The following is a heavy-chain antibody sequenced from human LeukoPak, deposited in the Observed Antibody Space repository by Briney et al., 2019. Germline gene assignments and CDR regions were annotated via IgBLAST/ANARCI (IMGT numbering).Heavy chain of an antibody. D-gene: IGHD3-22*01. J-gene: IGHJ3*02. CDR1: GFTFSSYD. V-gene: IGHV3-13*01. Sequence: GSLRLSCAASGFTFSSYDMHWVRQPTGKGLEWVSGIVPAGDTYYPGSVKGRFTISRENAKNSLYLQVNSLRAGDTAVYYCARGGYFDKSGYPATFDIWGQGTMVTVSS. CDR3: ARGGYFDKSGYPATFDI. CDR2: IVPAGDT.